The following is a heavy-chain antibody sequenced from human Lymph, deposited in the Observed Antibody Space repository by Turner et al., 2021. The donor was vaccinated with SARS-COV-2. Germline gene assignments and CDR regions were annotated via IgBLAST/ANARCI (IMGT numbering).Heavy chain of an antibody. CDR1: RFPFNTYE. Sequence: EVQLVESGGGLVQPGGSLRLSCAASRFPFNTYEMNWVRQAPGKGLEWVSYISSSGGTIYYADSVKGRFTISRDNAKNSLYLQMNSLRAEDTAVYYCARDQYYDSSGYYFFRASYFDLWGRGTLVTVSS. CDR3: ARDQYYDSSGYYFFRASYFDL. D-gene: IGHD3-22*01. J-gene: IGHJ2*01. V-gene: IGHV3-48*03. CDR2: ISSSGGTI.